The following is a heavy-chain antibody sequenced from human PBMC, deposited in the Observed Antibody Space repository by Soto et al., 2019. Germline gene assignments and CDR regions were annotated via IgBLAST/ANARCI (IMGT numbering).Heavy chain of an antibody. CDR2: ISAYNGKT. V-gene: IGHV1-18*01. CDR3: ASYSYSSGWYEPLYYYYYYMDV. D-gene: IGHD6-19*01. CDR1: GYTFTSYG. J-gene: IGHJ6*03. Sequence: ASVKVSCKASGYTFTSYGISWVRQAPGQGLEWMGWISAYNGKTNYAQKLQGRVTMTTDISTRTAYMDLRSLSFDDTAVYYCASYSYSSGWYEPLYYYYYYMDVWGKGTTVTVSS.